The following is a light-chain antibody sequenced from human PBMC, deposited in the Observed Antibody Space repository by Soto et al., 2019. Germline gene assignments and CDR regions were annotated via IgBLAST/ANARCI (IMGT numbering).Light chain of an antibody. J-gene: IGKJ1*01. CDR3: QQYGSSPWT. CDR1: QSVSSSY. V-gene: IGKV3-20*01. CDR2: GAS. Sequence: EIVLTQSPGTLSLSPGERATLSCRASQSVSSSYLAWYKQKPGQAPRPLIYGASSRAIGIPDRFSGSGSGKDFTLTISRLEPEDFAVYYCQQYGSSPWTFGQGIKVEIK.